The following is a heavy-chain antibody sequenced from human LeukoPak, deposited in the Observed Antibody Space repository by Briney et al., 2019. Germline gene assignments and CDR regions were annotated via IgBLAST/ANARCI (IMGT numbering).Heavy chain of an antibody. CDR3: AKVDRDPPYYYYGMDV. Sequence: GGSLRLSCAASGFIFSSYGMHWVRQAPGKGLEWVAVISYDGSNKYYADSVKGRFTISRDNSKNTLYLQMNSLRAEDTAVYYCAKVDRDPPYYYYGMDVWGQGTTVTVSS. J-gene: IGHJ6*02. CDR1: GFIFSSYG. CDR2: ISYDGSNK. V-gene: IGHV3-30*18. D-gene: IGHD3-22*01.